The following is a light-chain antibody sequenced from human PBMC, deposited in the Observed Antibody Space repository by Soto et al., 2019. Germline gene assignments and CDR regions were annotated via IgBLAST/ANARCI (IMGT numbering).Light chain of an antibody. V-gene: IGLV2-18*02. CDR1: SSDVGSYNR. J-gene: IGLJ1*01. CDR3: HPYTGSRTYV. Sequence: QSVLTQPPSVSGSPGQSVAISCTGTSSDVGSYNRVSWYQQPPGAAPKLMIYEVSNRPSGVPDRFSGSKSGNTASLTISGLQAEDEAGYYCHPYTGSRTYVFGTGTKLTVL. CDR2: EVS.